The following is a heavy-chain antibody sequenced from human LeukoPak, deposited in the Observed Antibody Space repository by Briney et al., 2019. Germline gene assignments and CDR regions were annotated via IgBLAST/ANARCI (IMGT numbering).Heavy chain of an antibody. CDR1: GFIFSNYA. CDR3: TTAFIYGDYDLSSDY. J-gene: IGHJ4*02. V-gene: IGHV3-30*02. D-gene: IGHD4-17*01. CDR2: IRYDGGNT. Sequence: GGSLRLSCAASGFIFSNYAMEWVRQAPGMGLEWVAFIRYDGGNTYYADSVKGRFTISRDNSKNTLYLQMNSLKTEDTAVYYCTTAFIYGDYDLSSDYWGQGTLVTVSS.